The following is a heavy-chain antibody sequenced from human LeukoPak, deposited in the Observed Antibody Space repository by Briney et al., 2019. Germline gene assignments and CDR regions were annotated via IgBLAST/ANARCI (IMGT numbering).Heavy chain of an antibody. CDR3: ARKTIVVVTPTEY. CDR1: GFTFSDYY. D-gene: IGHD3-22*01. J-gene: IGHJ4*02. CDR2: ISSSGNNI. V-gene: IGHV3-11*01. Sequence: PGGSLRLSGSASGFTFSDYYMSWFRLAPGKGLEWVSYISSSGNNIYYADSVKGRFTISRDNAKNSLYLQMSSLRAEDTAVYYCARKTIVVVTPTEYWGQGTLVTVSS.